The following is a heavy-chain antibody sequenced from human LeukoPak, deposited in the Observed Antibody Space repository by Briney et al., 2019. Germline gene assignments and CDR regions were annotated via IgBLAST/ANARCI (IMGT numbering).Heavy chain of an antibody. D-gene: IGHD5-12*01. CDR3: TRDSGLTGYDLLDY. J-gene: IGHJ4*02. CDR2: IKYDGSEK. CDR1: GFPFSTYW. V-gene: IGHV3-7*01. Sequence: GGSLRLSCAASGFPFSTYWITWVRQAPGKGLEWVANIKYDGSEKYYVDSVKGRFTISRDNAENSLFLQMNSLRVEDTAIYYCTRDSGLTGYDLLDYWGQGTLVTVSS.